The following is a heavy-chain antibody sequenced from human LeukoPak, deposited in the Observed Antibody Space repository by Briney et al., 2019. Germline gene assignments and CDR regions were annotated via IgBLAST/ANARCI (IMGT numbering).Heavy chain of an antibody. V-gene: IGHV3-20*04. CDR2: INWNGGST. D-gene: IGHD3-10*01. J-gene: IGHJ4*02. CDR1: GFTFGSYG. Sequence: GGSLRLSCAASGFTFGSYGISWVRQAPGKGLEWVSGINWNGGSTGYADSVKGRFTISTDNAKNSLYMQMNSLRAEDTALYYCARDYYGSGSLNWGQGTLVTVSS. CDR3: ARDYYGSGSLN.